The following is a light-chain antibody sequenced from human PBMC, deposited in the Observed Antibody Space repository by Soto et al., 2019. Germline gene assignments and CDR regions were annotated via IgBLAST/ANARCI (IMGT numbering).Light chain of an antibody. CDR1: QSISIW. CDR3: QQYDNLPIT. J-gene: IGKJ5*01. CDR2: AAS. Sequence: DIQMTQSPSALSASLGDRVTITCRASQSISIWLAWYQQKPGKAPKLLIYAASSLESGVPSRFSGSGSGTEFTLTISSLQPEDIATYYCQQYDNLPITFGQGRRLGI. V-gene: IGKV1-5*03.